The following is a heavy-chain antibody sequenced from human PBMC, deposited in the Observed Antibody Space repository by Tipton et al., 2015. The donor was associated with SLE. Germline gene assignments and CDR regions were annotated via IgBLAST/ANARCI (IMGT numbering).Heavy chain of an antibody. Sequence: QLVQSGAEVKKPGASVKVSCKASGYTFTSYGISWVRQAPGQGLEWMGWISAYNGNTNYAQKLQGRVTMTTDTSTSTAYMELRSLRSDDTAVYYCARDLLADLVYCTNGVCRGAFDIWGQGTMVTVSS. CDR3: ARDLLADLVYCTNGVCRGAFDI. V-gene: IGHV1-18*01. CDR2: ISAYNGNT. J-gene: IGHJ3*02. CDR1: GYTFTSYG. D-gene: IGHD2-8*01.